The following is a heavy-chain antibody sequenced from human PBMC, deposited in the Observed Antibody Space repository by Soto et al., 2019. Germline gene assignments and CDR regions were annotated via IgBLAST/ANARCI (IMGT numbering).Heavy chain of an antibody. V-gene: IGHV3-30-3*01. D-gene: IGHD3-10*01. J-gene: IGHJ4*02. CDR3: ARPLYYYGSGSYYPDYFDY. CDR1: GFTFSSYA. Sequence: GGSLRLSCAASGFTFSSYAMHWVRQAPGKGLEWVAVISYDGSNKYYADSVKGRFTISRDNSKNTLYLQMNSLRAEDTAVYYCARPLYYYGSGSYYPDYFDYWGQGTLVTVSS. CDR2: ISYDGSNK.